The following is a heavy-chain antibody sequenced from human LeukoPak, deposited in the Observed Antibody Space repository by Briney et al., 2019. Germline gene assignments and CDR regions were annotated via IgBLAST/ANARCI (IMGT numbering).Heavy chain of an antibody. D-gene: IGHD1-26*01. V-gene: IGHV3-48*01. J-gene: IGHJ3*02. CDR3: ARWGSGSQGSAFDI. CDR1: GFTFSSYS. CDR2: ISSSSSTI. Sequence: GGSLRLSCAASGFTFSSYSMNWVRQAPGKGLEWVSYISSSSSTIYYADSVKGRFTISRDNAKNSLYLQMNSLRAEDTAVYYCARWGSGSQGSAFDIWGQGTMVTVSS.